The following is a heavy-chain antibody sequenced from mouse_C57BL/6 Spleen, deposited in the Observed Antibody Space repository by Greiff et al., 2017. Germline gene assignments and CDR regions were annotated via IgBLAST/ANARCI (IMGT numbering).Heavy chain of an antibody. V-gene: IGHV5-4*03. D-gene: IGHD4-1*01. CDR3: ARAVLGNWYFDV. CDR1: GFTFSSYA. J-gene: IGHJ1*03. CDR2: ISDGGSYT. Sequence: DVMLVESGGGLVKPGGSLKLSCAASGFTFSSYAMSWVRQTPEKRLEWVATISDGGSYTYYPDNVKGRFTISRDNAKNNLYLQMSHLKSEDTAMYYGARAVLGNWYFDVWGTGTTVTVSS.